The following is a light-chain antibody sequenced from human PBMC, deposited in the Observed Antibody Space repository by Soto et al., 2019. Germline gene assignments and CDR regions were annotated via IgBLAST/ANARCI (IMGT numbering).Light chain of an antibody. J-gene: IGKJ1*01. V-gene: IGKV3-15*01. CDR2: GAF. CDR1: QSIATN. Sequence: EMVMTQSPATLSVSPGEAATLSCRASQSIATNLAWYQQKPGQAPRLLLYGAFTRATGIPPRFTGSGSETDFPLTISSLQAEDFGVYYCQQYHYLWTFGQGTKVEIK. CDR3: QQYHYLWT.